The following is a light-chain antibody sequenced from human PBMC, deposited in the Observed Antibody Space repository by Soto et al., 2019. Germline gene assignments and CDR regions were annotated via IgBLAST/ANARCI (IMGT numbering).Light chain of an antibody. J-gene: IGKJ4*01. V-gene: IGKV3-11*01. CDR2: DAS. CDR3: EQRSHR. CDR1: QSVSRS. Sequence: EIVLTQSPATLSLSPGDRAVLSCRASQSVSRSLTWYQHKPGQAPRLLIYDASTRATGIPRRFSGRGSGTDFTLNISSLEREDFAVYYCEQRSHRFGGWTKVEIK.